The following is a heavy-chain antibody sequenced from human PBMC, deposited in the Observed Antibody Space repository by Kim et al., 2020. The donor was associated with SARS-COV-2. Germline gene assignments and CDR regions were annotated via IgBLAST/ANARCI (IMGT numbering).Heavy chain of an antibody. CDR3: ASERVLTTTGCFDP. D-gene: IGHD4-17*01. V-gene: IGHV4-34*01. J-gene: IGHJ5*02. Sequence: SPSLKSLVTISVDTSKNQFSLRLSSVTAADTAVYYCASERVLTTTGCFDPWGQGTLVTVSS.